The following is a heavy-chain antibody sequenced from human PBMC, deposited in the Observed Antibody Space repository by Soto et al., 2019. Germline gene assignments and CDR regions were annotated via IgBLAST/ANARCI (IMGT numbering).Heavy chain of an antibody. V-gene: IGHV3-66*01. J-gene: IGHJ6*03. Sequence: GGSLRLSCAASGFTVSSNYMSWVRQAPGKGLEWVSVIYSGGSTYYADSVKGRFTISRDNSKNTLYLQMNSLRAEDTAVYYCARDLDSGYVYYYYYMDVWGKGTTVTVSS. D-gene: IGHD5-12*01. CDR1: GFTVSSNY. CDR2: IYSGGST. CDR3: ARDLDSGYVYYYYYMDV.